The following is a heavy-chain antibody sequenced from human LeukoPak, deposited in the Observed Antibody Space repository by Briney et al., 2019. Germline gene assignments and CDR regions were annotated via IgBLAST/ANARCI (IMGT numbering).Heavy chain of an antibody. CDR2: ISGNNDNP. D-gene: IGHD2-2*01. Sequence: ASVKVSCKTSGYTFSNFGINWVRQAPGQGLEWMGWISGNNDNPNYGQKFQGRFTVTTDSCTSTAYMELRNLRFDDTAVYYCARDGTSTDDYWGQGTLVTVSS. V-gene: IGHV1-18*01. CDR1: GYTFSNFG. J-gene: IGHJ4*02. CDR3: ARDGTSTDDY.